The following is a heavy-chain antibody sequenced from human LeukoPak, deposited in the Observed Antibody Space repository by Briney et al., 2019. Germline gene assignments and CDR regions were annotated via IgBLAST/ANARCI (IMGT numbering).Heavy chain of an antibody. J-gene: IGHJ3*02. CDR3: ARPTYYDILTGYPDAFDI. CDR1: GYSFTSYW. CDR2: IYPGDSDT. V-gene: IGHV5-51*03. Sequence: GESLKISCKGSGYSFTSYWIGWVRQMPGKGLEWMGIIYPGDSDTRYSPSFQGQVTISADKSISTAYLQWSSLKASDTAMYYCARPTYYDILTGYPDAFDIWGQGTMVTVSS. D-gene: IGHD3-9*01.